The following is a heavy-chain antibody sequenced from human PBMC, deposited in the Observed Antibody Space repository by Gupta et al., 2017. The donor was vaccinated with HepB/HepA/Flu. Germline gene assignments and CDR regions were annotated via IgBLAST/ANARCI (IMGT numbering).Heavy chain of an antibody. CDR1: RFIFSNFY. Sequence: VQLVEYGGNLVQPGGSLTLSCAASRFIFSNFYMTWARQAPGKGLEWGASRTPDGRDKDYVDSVRGRFTIYRETAKNSLSLQMNSLTTEDTAIYYCVLGAGDSWGKGTVVTVS. CDR2: RTPDGRDK. V-gene: IGHV3-7*01. D-gene: IGHD7-27*01. CDR3: VLGAGDS. J-gene: IGHJ4*02.